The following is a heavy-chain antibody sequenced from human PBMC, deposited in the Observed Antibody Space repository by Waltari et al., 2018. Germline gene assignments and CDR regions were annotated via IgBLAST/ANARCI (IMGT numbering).Heavy chain of an antibody. V-gene: IGHV3-33*01. CDR1: GFPFSSYG. D-gene: IGHD5-12*01. J-gene: IGHJ1*01. Sequence: QVQLVESGGGVVQPGRSLRLSCAASGFPFSSYGMHWVRQAPGKGLEWVAVIWYDGSNKYYADSVKGRFTISRDNSKNTLYLQMNSLRAEDTAVYYCARDAHEMAQHWGQGTLVTVSS. CDR2: IWYDGSNK. CDR3: ARDAHEMAQH.